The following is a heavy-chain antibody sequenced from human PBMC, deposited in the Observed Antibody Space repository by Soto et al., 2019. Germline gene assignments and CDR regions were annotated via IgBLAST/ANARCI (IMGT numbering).Heavy chain of an antibody. Sequence: EVRLEESGGGLVKPGGSLRLSCAASGFTVNTFNMNWVRQAPGKGLAWVSSISNYDNTAYADSVKGRFTVSRDNAKNSLFLQMNSLRAEDTAVYYCTLYDALVFDFWGQGALVPVSS. J-gene: IGHJ4*02. V-gene: IGHV3-21*01. CDR2: ISNYDNT. D-gene: IGHD2-8*01. CDR3: TLYDALVFDF. CDR1: GFTVNTFN.